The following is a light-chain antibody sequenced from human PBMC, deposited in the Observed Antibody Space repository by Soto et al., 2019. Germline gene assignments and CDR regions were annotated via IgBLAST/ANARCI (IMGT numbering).Light chain of an antibody. CDR2: KAS. V-gene: IGKV1-5*03. J-gene: IGKJ1*01. CDR3: QHYNSYSEA. Sequence: IHMTQSPATLSASVVYRVTITCRASQSISSWLAWYQQKPGKAPKLLIYKASSLESGVPSRFSGSRSGPEFTLTISSLQPDDFATYYCQHYNSYSEAFGQGTKVDIK. CDR1: QSISSW.